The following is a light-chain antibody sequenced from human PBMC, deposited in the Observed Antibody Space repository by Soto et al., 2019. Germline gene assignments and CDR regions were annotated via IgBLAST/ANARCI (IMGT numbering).Light chain of an antibody. CDR2: LAF. V-gene: IGKV2-28*01. CDR3: MQSLETPHT. CDR1: RSLLHSNGYQY. J-gene: IGKJ2*01. Sequence: IVMTQSPLSLPVTPGEPASISCRPSRSLLHSNGYQYLDWYLQKPGPSPRLLISLAFNRASGVPDRFSGSGSGTFFTLKINRVEAEDVGIYYCMQSLETPHTFGQGTKLEIK.